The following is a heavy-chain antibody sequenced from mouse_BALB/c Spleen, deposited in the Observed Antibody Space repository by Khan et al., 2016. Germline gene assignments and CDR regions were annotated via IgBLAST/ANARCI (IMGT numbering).Heavy chain of an antibody. Sequence: QVRLKQSGAELARPGASVKMSCKASGYTFTIYTMHWVKQRPGQGLEWIGYINPSSGYTNYNQKFKDKATLTADESSSTAYIQLRSLMSEASAEYYCPRSSSMGGNYPFDYWGPGTALKVSS. D-gene: IGHD2-1*01. V-gene: IGHV1-4*01. CDR3: PRSSSMGGNYPFDY. CDR2: INPSSGYT. J-gene: IGHJ2*01. CDR1: GYTFTIYT.